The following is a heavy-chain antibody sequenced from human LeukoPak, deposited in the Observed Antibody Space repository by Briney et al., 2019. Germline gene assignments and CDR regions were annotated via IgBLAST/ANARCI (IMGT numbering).Heavy chain of an antibody. CDR3: ARDLSVVTPLGYFDY. J-gene: IGHJ4*02. D-gene: IGHD4-23*01. Sequence: ASVKVSCKASGYTFTSYGISWVRQAPGQGLEWMGWISAYNGNTNYAQKLQGRVTMTTDTSTSTAYMELRSLRSDDTAVYYCARDLSVVTPLGYFDYWGQGTLVTVSS. CDR2: ISAYNGNT. CDR1: GYTFTSYG. V-gene: IGHV1-18*01.